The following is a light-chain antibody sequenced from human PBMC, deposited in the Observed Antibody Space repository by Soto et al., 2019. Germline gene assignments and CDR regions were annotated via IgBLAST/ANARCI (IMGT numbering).Light chain of an antibody. CDR2: DAS. CDR3: QRRSNLPQT. Sequence: EIVLTQSPATLSFSPGERATLSCRASQSVSRYLAWYQQKPGQAPRLLIYDASNRATGIPARFSGSGSGTDFTLTISSLEPEDFAVYYCQRRSNLPQTFGQGTKVEIK. J-gene: IGKJ1*01. V-gene: IGKV3-11*01. CDR1: QSVSRY.